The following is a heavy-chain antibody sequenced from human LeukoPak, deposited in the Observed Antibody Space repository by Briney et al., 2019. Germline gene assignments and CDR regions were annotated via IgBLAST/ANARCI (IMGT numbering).Heavy chain of an antibody. CDR3: ARGRELLLFDY. J-gene: IGHJ4*02. Sequence: PGGSLRLSCAASGFTFDDYGMSWVRQAPGKGLEWVSGINWNGGSTGYADSVKGRFTISRDNAKNSLYLQMNSRRAEDTALYHCARGRELLLFDYWGQGTLVTVSS. V-gene: IGHV3-20*01. CDR1: GFTFDDYG. CDR2: INWNGGST. D-gene: IGHD1-26*01.